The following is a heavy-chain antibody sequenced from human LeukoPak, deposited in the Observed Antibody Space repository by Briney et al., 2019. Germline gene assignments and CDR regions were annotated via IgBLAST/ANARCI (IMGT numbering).Heavy chain of an antibody. CDR3: ARLITMIVVVPWFDP. D-gene: IGHD3-22*01. J-gene: IGHJ5*02. CDR2: IWHDASHK. CDR1: GFIFSSYA. V-gene: IGHV3-33*01. Sequence: GGSLRLSCAASGFIFSSYAMHWVRQAPGKGLEWVALIWHDASHKFYTDSVKGRLTISRDNSKNTVFLQMNSLTAEDTAVYYCARLITMIVVVPWFDPWGQGTLVTVSS.